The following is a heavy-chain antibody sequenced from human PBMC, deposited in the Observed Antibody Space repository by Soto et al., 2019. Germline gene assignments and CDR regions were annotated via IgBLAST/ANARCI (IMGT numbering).Heavy chain of an antibody. D-gene: IGHD2-2*01. J-gene: IGHJ4*02. Sequence: PGGSLRLSCEASGFTFSSYWMSWVRQAPGKGLEWVANIKKDGSEQYYVDSVKGRFTVSRDNAKNSLTLQMSGLRAEDTAVYYCARGSTSWYFDFWGQGTLVTVSS. CDR2: IKKDGSEQ. CDR1: GFTFSSYW. CDR3: ARGSTSWYFDF. V-gene: IGHV3-7*01.